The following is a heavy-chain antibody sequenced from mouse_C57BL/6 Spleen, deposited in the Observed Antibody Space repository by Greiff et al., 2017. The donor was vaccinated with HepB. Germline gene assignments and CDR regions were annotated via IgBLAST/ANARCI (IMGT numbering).Heavy chain of an antibody. CDR2: INPNNGGT. CDR3: AREGWYAMDY. Sequence: EVKVVESGPELVKPGASVKISCKASGYTFTDYYMNWVKQSHGKSLEWIGDINPNNGGTSYNQKFKGKATLTVDKSSSTAYMELRSLTSEDSAVYYCAREGWYAMDYWGQGTSVTVSS. D-gene: IGHD2-3*01. V-gene: IGHV1-26*01. CDR1: GYTFTDYY. J-gene: IGHJ4*01.